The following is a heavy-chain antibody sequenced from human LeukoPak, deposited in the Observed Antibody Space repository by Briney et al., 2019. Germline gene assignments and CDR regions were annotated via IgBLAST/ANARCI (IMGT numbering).Heavy chain of an antibody. V-gene: IGHV3-20*01. CDR1: GFTFDDYG. Sequence: PGRSLRLSCAASGFTFDDYGMSWVRQAPGKGLEWVSGINWNGGSTGYADSVKGRFTISRDNAKNSLYLQMNSLRAEDTALYHCARGNRGNYYDSSGYHFDYWGQGTLVTVSS. CDR2: INWNGGST. CDR3: ARGNRGNYYDSSGYHFDY. D-gene: IGHD3-22*01. J-gene: IGHJ4*02.